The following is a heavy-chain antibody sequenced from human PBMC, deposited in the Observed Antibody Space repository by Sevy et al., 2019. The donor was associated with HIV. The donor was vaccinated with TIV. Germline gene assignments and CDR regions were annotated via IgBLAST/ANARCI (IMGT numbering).Heavy chain of an antibody. J-gene: IGHJ4*02. CDR3: ARGAIDDYFDY. D-gene: IGHD3-22*01. CDR1: GGSISSGGYS. CDR2: IYHSGST. Sequence: SETLSLTCAVSGGSISSGGYSWSWIRQPPGKGLEWIGYIYHSGSTYYYPSLKSRVTISVDRSKNQFSLKLSSVTAADTAVYYCARGAIDDYFDYWGQGTLVTVSS. V-gene: IGHV4-30-2*01.